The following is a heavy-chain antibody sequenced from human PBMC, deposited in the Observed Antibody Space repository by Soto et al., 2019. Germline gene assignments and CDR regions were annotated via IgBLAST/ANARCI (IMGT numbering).Heavy chain of an antibody. D-gene: IGHD6-6*01. CDR1: GGSISSSNW. V-gene: IGHV4-4*02. CDR3: ARIAARPRTNPLIDY. Sequence: SETLSLTCAVSGGSISSSNWWSWVRQPPGKGLEWIGEIYHSGSTNYNPSLKSRVTISVDKSKNQFSLKLSSVTAADTAVYYCARIAARPRTNPLIDYWGQGTLVTVSS. CDR2: IYHSGST. J-gene: IGHJ4*02.